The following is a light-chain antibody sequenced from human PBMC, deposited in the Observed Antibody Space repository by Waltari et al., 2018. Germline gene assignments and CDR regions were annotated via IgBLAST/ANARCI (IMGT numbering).Light chain of an antibody. CDR3: QQYGNSRGS. CDR2: GAS. Sequence: GTLSCRASQSVSSSYLTWYQQKPGQAPRLLIYGASNRATDIPDRFTGSGSGSDFTLTINSLEPEDFAVYYCQQYGNSRGSFGQGTKLEIK. J-gene: IGKJ2*03. V-gene: IGKV3-20*01. CDR1: QSVSSSY.